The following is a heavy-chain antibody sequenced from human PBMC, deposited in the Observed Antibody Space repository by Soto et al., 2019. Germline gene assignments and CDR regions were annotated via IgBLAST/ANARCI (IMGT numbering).Heavy chain of an antibody. CDR3: ARREGTGWAY. J-gene: IGHJ4*02. CDR2: IYPADSDT. D-gene: IGHD6-19*01. Sequence: LGESLNLSCKGSGYRFTCYWIGWVRQMPGKGLEWMGIIYPADSDTRHSPSFQGQVTISADKSISTAYLQWSSLKASDTAMYYCARREGTGWAYWGQGTLVTVSS. CDR1: GYRFTCYW. V-gene: IGHV5-51*01.